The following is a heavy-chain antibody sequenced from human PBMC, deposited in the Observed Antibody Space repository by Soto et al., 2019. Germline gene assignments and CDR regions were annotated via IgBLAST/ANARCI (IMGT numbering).Heavy chain of an antibody. J-gene: IGHJ5*02. D-gene: IGHD6-19*01. CDR3: ARRVDGSGFFGS. CDR2: IYHSGTT. CDR1: GGSISNNYW. Sequence: QVQLQESGPGLVKPSGTLSLTCGVSGGSISNNYWWTWVRQSPGKGLEWIGEIYHSGTTNYNPSLKSQVTISVDMSKNHFSLKLTSVTAADTAVYSCARRVDGSGFFGSWGQGNLVTVSS. V-gene: IGHV4-4*02.